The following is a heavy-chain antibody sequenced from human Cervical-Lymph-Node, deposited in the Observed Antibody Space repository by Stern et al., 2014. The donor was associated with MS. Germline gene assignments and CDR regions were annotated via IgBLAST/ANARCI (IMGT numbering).Heavy chain of an antibody. Sequence: EVQLVESGAEVKKPGESLKISCKLSGYSFTIYYIAWVRQMPGKGLKWMGVLYPYDSDTTSSPSFQGQVPLSADKSITTAYLQWSSLRASDTAMYYCARHVQGFDYWGQGTLVTVSS. V-gene: IGHV5-51*01. CDR1: GYSFTIYY. CDR2: LYPYDSDT. CDR3: ARHVQGFDY. J-gene: IGHJ4*02.